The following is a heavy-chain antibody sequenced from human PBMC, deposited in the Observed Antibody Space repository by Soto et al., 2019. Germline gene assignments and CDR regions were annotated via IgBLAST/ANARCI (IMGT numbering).Heavy chain of an antibody. J-gene: IGHJ6*02. Sequence: GGSLRLSCAASGFTFSSYAMSWVRQAPGKGLEWVSTISGSGGSTYYADSVKGRFSISRDNSKNTLYLQMNSLRAEDTAVYYCAKDASSRGYYYYGVDVWGQGTTVTVSS. D-gene: IGHD6-6*01. CDR3: AKDASSRGYYYYGVDV. CDR2: ISGSGGST. CDR1: GFTFSSYA. V-gene: IGHV3-23*01.